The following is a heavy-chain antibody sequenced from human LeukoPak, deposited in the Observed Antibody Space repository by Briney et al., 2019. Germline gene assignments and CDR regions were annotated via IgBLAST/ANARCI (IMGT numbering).Heavy chain of an antibody. D-gene: IGHD4-17*01. V-gene: IGHV1-18*01. Sequence: ASVKVSCKASGYTFTSYDINWVRQAPGQGLEWMGWISAYNGNTNYAQKLQGRVTMTTDTSTSTAYMELRSLRSDDTAVYYCARPNDYGDYNDAFDIWGQGTMVTVSS. CDR2: ISAYNGNT. J-gene: IGHJ3*02. CDR3: ARPNDYGDYNDAFDI. CDR1: GYTFTSYD.